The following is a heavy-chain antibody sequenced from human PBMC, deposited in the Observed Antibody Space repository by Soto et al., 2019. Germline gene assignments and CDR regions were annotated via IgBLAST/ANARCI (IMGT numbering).Heavy chain of an antibody. CDR1: GGTFSSYA. Sequence: QVQLVQSGAEVKKPGSSVKVSCKASGGTFSSYAISWVRQAPGQGLEWMGGIIPIFGTANYAQKFQGRVTITADESTSTAYMELSSLRSEDTAVYYCARGVGGLAAAGIYWFDPWGQGTLVTGSS. J-gene: IGHJ5*02. CDR2: IIPIFGTA. V-gene: IGHV1-69*01. CDR3: ARGVGGLAAAGIYWFDP. D-gene: IGHD6-13*01.